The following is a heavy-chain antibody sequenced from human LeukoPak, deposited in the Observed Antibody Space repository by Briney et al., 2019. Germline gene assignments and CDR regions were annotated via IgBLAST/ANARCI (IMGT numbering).Heavy chain of an antibody. CDR3: AKDPGYQPPGYYMDV. Sequence: PGGSLRLSCAASGFTLSTYGMYWVRQAPGKGLDWVAFIGYDGSNKWYSGSVKGRFTVSRDNSKNTLYLQMNSLSGEDTAVYYCAKDPGYQPPGYYMDVWGKGTTVTVSS. V-gene: IGHV3-30*02. D-gene: IGHD2-2*01. CDR2: IGYDGSNK. CDR1: GFTLSTYG. J-gene: IGHJ6*03.